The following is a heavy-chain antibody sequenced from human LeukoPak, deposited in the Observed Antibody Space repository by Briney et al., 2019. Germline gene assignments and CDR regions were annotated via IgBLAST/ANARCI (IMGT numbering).Heavy chain of an antibody. J-gene: IGHJ4*02. CDR1: GDSIDSGTYY. CDR3: ATSAGGYPFDY. CDR2: IYSGGTT. V-gene: IGHV4-31*03. D-gene: IGHD5-12*01. Sequence: PSQTLSLTCTVSGDSIDSGTYYWTWIRQHPGMDLESIGDIYSGGTTYYNPSLESRVTISVDTAKSEFALKLTSVTAADTAMYYCATSAGGYPFDYWGPGTLVTVSS.